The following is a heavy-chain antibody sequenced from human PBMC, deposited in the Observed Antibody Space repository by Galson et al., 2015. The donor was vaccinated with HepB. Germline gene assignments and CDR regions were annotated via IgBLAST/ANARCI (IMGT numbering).Heavy chain of an antibody. CDR3: ARDREYYYGSGSYTHFDY. Sequence: SLRLSCAASGFTFSSYSMNWVRQAPGKGLEWVSSISSSSSYIYYADSVKGRFTISRDNAKNSLYLQMNSLRAEDTAVYYCARDREYYYGSGSYTHFDYWGQGTLVTVSS. D-gene: IGHD3-10*01. J-gene: IGHJ4*02. CDR1: GFTFSSYS. V-gene: IGHV3-21*01. CDR2: ISSSSSYI.